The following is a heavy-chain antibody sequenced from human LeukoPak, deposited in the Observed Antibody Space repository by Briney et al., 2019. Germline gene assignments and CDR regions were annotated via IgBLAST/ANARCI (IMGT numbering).Heavy chain of an antibody. J-gene: IGHJ6*02. CDR2: IIPILGIA. Sequence: SVKVSCKASGYTFTGYYMHWVRQAPGQGLEWMGRIIPILGIANYAQKFQGRVTITADKSTSTAYMELSSLRSEDTAVYYCASSSSGWYGVSYYYYGMDVWGQGTTVTVSS. CDR3: ASSSSGWYGVSYYYYGMDV. D-gene: IGHD6-19*01. CDR1: GYTFTGYY. V-gene: IGHV1-69*02.